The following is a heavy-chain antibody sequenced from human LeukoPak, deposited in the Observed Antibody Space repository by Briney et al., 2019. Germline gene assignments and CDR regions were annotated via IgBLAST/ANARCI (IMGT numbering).Heavy chain of an antibody. CDR1: GYRFTKSW. CDR2: IYPDDSRT. Sequence: PGESLKISCKGSGYRFTKSWIGWVRQVPGKGLEWLGIIYPDDSRTRYSPSFQGQVTMSVDKSISTAYLQWSSLKASDTAMYYCARPSYGASDYWGQGTLVTVSS. J-gene: IGHJ4*02. D-gene: IGHD4-17*01. V-gene: IGHV5-51*03. CDR3: ARPSYGASDY.